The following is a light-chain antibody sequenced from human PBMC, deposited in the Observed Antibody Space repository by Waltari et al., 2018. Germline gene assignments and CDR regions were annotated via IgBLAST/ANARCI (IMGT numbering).Light chain of an antibody. CDR1: DSDVGAYDF. Sequence: QSALTQPASVSGSPGQSITISCSGTDSDVGAYDFFSGYQQHPGKAPHLIIYEVSNRPSGISNRFSASKSGNTASLTISGLQAEDEADYYCSSYTTSSAPGVFGTGTRVTVL. J-gene: IGLJ1*01. CDR2: EVS. V-gene: IGLV2-14*01. CDR3: SSYTTSSAPGV.